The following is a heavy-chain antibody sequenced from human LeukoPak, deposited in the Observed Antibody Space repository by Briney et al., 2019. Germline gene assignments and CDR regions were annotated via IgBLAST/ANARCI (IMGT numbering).Heavy chain of an antibody. CDR1: GGSISSGSYY. V-gene: IGHV4-61*01. CDR3: ASHAIAAAGTIDY. J-gene: IGHJ4*02. CDR2: IYYSGST. Sequence: SETLSLTCTVSGGSISSGSYYWSWIRQPPGKGLEWIGYIYYSGSTNYNPSLKSRVTISVDTSKNQFSLKLSSVTAADTAVYYCASHAIAAAGTIDYWGQGTLVTVSS. D-gene: IGHD6-13*01.